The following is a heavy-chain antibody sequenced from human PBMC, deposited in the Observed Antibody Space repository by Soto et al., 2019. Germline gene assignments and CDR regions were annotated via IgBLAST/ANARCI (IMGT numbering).Heavy chain of an antibody. Sequence: GGSLRLSCAASGFTFSSYSMNWVRQAPGKGLEWVSSISSSSSYIYYADSVKGRFTISRDNAKNSLYLQMNSLRAEDTAVYYCARPPGIAVAGYGGYYFDYWGQGTLVTVSS. D-gene: IGHD6-19*01. CDR1: GFTFSSYS. CDR3: ARPPGIAVAGYGGYYFDY. CDR2: ISSSSSYI. V-gene: IGHV3-21*01. J-gene: IGHJ4*02.